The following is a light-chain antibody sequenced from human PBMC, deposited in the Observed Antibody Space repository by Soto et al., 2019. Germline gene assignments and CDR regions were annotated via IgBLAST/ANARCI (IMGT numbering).Light chain of an antibody. CDR3: CSYVHRNTLV. CDR2: EVT. J-gene: IGLJ3*02. CDR1: SSDFGTYNL. V-gene: IGLV2-23*02. Sequence: QSVLTQPASVSGSPGQSITISCTETSSDFGTYNLVSWYQQNPGKAPKLMIYEVTKRPSGVSNRFSGSQSGNTASLTISGLQAEDEADYYCCSYVHRNTLVFGGGTKLTVL.